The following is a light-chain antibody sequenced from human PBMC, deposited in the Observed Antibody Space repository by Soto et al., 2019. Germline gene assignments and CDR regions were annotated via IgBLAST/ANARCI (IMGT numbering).Light chain of an antibody. Sequence: DIQMTQSPSSLSASVGDRVTITCRASQSISNYLNWYQQKPGTAPKLLIYAASSLQSGVPSRFSGSGSRTDFTLTISSLQPEDFATYYFQQSYTTPPTFGHGTKVEI. J-gene: IGKJ1*01. CDR1: QSISNY. CDR3: QQSYTTPPT. CDR2: AAS. V-gene: IGKV1-39*01.